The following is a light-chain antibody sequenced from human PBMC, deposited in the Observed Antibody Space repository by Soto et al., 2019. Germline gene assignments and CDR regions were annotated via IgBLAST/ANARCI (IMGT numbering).Light chain of an antibody. V-gene: IGKV1-39*01. J-gene: IGKJ2*01. Sequence: DIQMTQSPSSLSASVGDRVTVTCRASKSIGRYLNWYQQKPGKAPKLLIYDVSSLKTGVPSRFSGDESGTDFTLTISCLQPEDFATYYCQQSFSAPRTFGQGTKVEIQ. CDR1: KSIGRY. CDR2: DVS. CDR3: QQSFSAPRT.